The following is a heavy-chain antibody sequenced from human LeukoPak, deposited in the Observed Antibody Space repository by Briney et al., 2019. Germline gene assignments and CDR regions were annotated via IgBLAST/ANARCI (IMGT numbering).Heavy chain of an antibody. Sequence: KPSETLSLTCAVSGYSISSGYYWGWIRPPPGKGLEWIGSIYHSGSTYYNPSLKSRVTISVDTSKNQFSLKLSSVTAADTAVYYCARGRESYYYYYMDVWGKGTTVTVSS. D-gene: IGHD5-24*01. CDR3: ARGRESYYYYYMDV. J-gene: IGHJ6*03. CDR1: GYSISSGYY. CDR2: IYHSGST. V-gene: IGHV4-38-2*01.